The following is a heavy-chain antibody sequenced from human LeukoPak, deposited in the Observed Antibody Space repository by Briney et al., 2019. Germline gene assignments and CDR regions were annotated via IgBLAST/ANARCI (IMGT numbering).Heavy chain of an antibody. CDR1: GYTFTSYG. CDR2: ISAYNGNT. CDR3: ARYGYCSSTSCHYYYYGMDV. Sequence: ASVKVSCKASGYTFTSYGISWVRQAPGQGREGMGWISAYNGNTNYAQKRQGRVTITTDTPTSTAYMALRSLRSDDTDVYYCARYGYCSSTSCHYYYYGMDVWGKGTTVTVSS. D-gene: IGHD2-2*01. J-gene: IGHJ6*04. V-gene: IGHV1-18*04.